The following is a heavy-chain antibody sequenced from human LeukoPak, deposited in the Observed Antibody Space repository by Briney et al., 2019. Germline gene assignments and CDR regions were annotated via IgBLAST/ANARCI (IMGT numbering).Heavy chain of an antibody. CDR2: IKQDGSEK. J-gene: IGHJ4*02. CDR3: VRDGGYN. V-gene: IGHV3-7*01. D-gene: IGHD1-1*01. Sequence: GGSLRLSCAASGFTFSSYAMRWVRQAPGKGLEWVANIKQDGSEKYYVDSVKGRFTISRDNAKNSLYLQMNSLRAEDTAVYYCVRDGGYNWGQGTLVTVSS. CDR1: GFTFSSYA.